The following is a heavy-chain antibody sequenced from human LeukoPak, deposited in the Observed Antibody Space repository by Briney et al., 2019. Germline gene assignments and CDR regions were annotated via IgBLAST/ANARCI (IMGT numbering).Heavy chain of an antibody. V-gene: IGHV5-51*01. D-gene: IGHD2-21*02. CDR2: IYPGDSDT. CDR1: GYSFTSYW. CDR3: ARRAYCGGDCYSPFDY. Sequence: GESLKISCKGPGYSFTSYWIGWVRQMPGKGLEWMGIIYPGDSDTRYSPSFQGQVTISADKSISTAYLQWSSLKASDTAMYYCARRAYCGGDCYSPFDYWGQGTLVTVSS. J-gene: IGHJ4*02.